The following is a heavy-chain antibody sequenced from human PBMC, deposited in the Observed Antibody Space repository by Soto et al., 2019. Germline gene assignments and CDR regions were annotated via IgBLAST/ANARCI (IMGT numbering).Heavy chain of an antibody. CDR2: TSGYIGNT. CDR3: ARTDNWNYVDSCLDP. D-gene: IGHD1-7*01. Sequence: ASVKVSCKASGYTFTNYGTSWVRQAPGQGLEWMGWTSGYIGNTNYGQKFQGRVTLTTDTSTSTAYMELRSLRSDDTAVYYCARTDNWNYVDSCLDPWGQGTLVTVSS. J-gene: IGHJ5*02. CDR1: GYTFTNYG. V-gene: IGHV1-18*01.